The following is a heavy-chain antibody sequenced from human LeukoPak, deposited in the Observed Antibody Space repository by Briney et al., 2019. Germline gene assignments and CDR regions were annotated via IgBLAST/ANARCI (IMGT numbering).Heavy chain of an antibody. CDR1: GFSLETYG. CDR2: ASFDSSHK. Sequence: GRSLRLSCVASGFSLETYGMHWVRQAPGKGLEWLTVASFDSSHKSYADSVKGRFSISRDNSANTVFLQMNSLRSEDTAVYHCVMAYCSASDCFDAFDLWGQGTLVRVSS. D-gene: IGHD2-15*01. V-gene: IGHV3-30*03. CDR3: VMAYCSASDCFDAFDL. J-gene: IGHJ3*01.